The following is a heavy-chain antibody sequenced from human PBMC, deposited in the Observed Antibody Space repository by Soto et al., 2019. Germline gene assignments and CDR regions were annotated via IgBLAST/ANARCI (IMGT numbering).Heavy chain of an antibody. Sequence: SETLSLTCTVSGGSSNNAEDNWTWIRQPPGKGLEHIGYIYYSGSTYYNPSLQSRVTISVDTSKNQFSLKLSSVTAADTAVYYCARGSAYYDFWSGYSTDYYYGMDVWGQGTTVTVSS. CDR1: GGSSNNAEDN. CDR3: ARGSAYYDFWSGYSTDYYYGMDV. V-gene: IGHV4-30-4*01. CDR2: IYYSGST. D-gene: IGHD3-3*01. J-gene: IGHJ6*02.